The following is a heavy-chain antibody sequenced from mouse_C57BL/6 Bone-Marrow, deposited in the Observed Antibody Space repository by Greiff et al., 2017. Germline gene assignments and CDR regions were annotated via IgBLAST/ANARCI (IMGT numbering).Heavy chain of an antibody. D-gene: IGHD2-4*01. CDR1: GYTFTDYY. CDR3: AREGDYDGGFAY. Sequence: VQLQQSGPELVKPGASVKISCKASGYTFTDYYMNWVKQSHGKSLEWIGDINPNNGGTSYNQKFKGKATLTVDKSSSTAYMELRSLTSEDSAVYYCAREGDYDGGFAYWGQGTLVTVSA. J-gene: IGHJ3*01. CDR2: INPNNGGT. V-gene: IGHV1-26*01.